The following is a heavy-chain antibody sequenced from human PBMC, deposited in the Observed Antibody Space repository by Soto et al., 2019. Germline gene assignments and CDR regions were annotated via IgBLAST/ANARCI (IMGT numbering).Heavy chain of an antibody. CDR3: ALTKSETSMVLGLGLWAQPKYSYYYYMDV. V-gene: IGHV4-59*01. D-gene: IGHD3-10*01. CDR1: GGSISSYY. J-gene: IGHJ6*03. Sequence: NPSETLSLTCTVSGGSISSYYWSWIRQPPGKGLEWIGNIYYSGSTNYNPSLKSRVSISVDTSKNQFSLKLNSVTAAYTAVYYCALTKSETSMVLGLGLWAQPKYSYYYYMDVWGKGTMVTVSS. CDR2: IYYSGST.